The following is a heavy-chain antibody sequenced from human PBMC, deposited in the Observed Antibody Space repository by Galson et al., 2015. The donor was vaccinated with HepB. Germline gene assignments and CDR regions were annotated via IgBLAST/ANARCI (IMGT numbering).Heavy chain of an antibody. V-gene: IGHV3-30*18. D-gene: IGHD2-2*01. CDR3: AKDGWPLVVVQAAQLDY. CDR2: ISYDGSNK. J-gene: IGHJ4*02. Sequence: SLRLSCAASGFTFSSYGMHWVRQAPGKGLEWVAVISYDGSNKYYADSVKGRFTISRDNSKNTLYLQMNSLRAEDTAVYYCAKDGWPLVVVQAAQLDYWGQGTLVTVSS. CDR1: GFTFSSYG.